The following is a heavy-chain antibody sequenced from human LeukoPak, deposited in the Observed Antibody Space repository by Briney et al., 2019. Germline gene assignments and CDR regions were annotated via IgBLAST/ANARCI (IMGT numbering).Heavy chain of an antibody. J-gene: IGHJ4*02. Sequence: GRSLRPSCAASGFTFDDYAMHWVRPAPGKGLEWVSGISWNSGSIGYADSVHGRFTISRDNAKNSLYLQMNSLRAEDTALYYCAKGYCSSTSCNFDYWGQGTLVTVSS. CDR1: GFTFDDYA. V-gene: IGHV3-9*01. CDR2: ISWNSGSI. CDR3: AKGYCSSTSCNFDY. D-gene: IGHD2-2*01.